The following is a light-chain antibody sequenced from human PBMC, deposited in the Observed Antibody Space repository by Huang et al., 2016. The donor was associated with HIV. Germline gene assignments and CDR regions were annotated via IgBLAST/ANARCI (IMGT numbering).Light chain of an antibody. CDR3: QQRSNWPT. Sequence: EIVLTQSPATLSLSPGERATLSCRASQSVSSYLAWYQQKPGQAPRLLIYDASNRATCIPAMFSGSGSATDFTLTISCLEPEYVAVYYCQQRSNWPTFGPGTKVDIK. CDR1: QSVSSY. CDR2: DAS. J-gene: IGKJ3*01. V-gene: IGKV3-11*01.